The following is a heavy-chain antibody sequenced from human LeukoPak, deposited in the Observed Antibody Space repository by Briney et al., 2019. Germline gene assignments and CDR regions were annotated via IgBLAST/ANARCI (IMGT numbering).Heavy chain of an antibody. Sequence: GGSLRLSCAASGFTFSSYSMNWVRQAPGKGLEWVSSISDSSSYIYYADSVKGRFTISRDNAKNSLYLHMNSLRAEDTAVYYCAREGGWNLPTLAYWGQGTLVTVSS. D-gene: IGHD2-15*01. CDR2: ISDSSSYI. J-gene: IGHJ4*02. CDR3: AREGGWNLPTLAY. CDR1: GFTFSSYS. V-gene: IGHV3-21*06.